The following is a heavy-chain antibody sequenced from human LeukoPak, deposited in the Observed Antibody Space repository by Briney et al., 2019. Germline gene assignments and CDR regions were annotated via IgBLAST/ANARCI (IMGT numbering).Heavy chain of an antibody. CDR2: IYSGGST. CDR3: ARSGFSYFFDY. J-gene: IGHJ4*02. V-gene: IGHV3-66*01. Sequence: GGSLRLSCAASGFTVSSNYMSWVRQAPGKGLEWVSVIYSGGSTYYADSVKGRFTIPRDNSKNTLYLQMNSLRAEDTAVYYCARSGFSYFFDYWGQGTLVTVSS. D-gene: IGHD3-10*01. CDR1: GFTVSSNY.